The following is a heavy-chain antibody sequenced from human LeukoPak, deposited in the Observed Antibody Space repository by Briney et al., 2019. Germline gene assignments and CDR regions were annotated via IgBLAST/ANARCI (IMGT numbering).Heavy chain of an antibody. CDR1: GGSISSGGYY. J-gene: IGHJ4*02. D-gene: IGHD3-16*02. CDR2: IYYSGST. V-gene: IGHV4-31*03. Sequence: PSQTLSLTCTVSGGSISSGGYYWSWIRQHPGKGLEWIGYIYYSGSTYYNPSLKSRVTISVDTSKNQFSLKLSSVTAADTAVYYCARVGREYDYVWGSYRQPLDYWGQGTLVTVSS. CDR3: ARVGREYDYVWGSYRQPLDY.